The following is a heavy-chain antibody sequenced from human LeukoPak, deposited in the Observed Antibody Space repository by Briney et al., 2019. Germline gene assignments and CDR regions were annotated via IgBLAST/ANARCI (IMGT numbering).Heavy chain of an antibody. Sequence: PGGSLRLSCAASGFTFSTYTMAWVSQAPGGGLERVSGIGGDGGGGTYYADSVKGRFAISRDNSKSTLYLQMNSLRAEDTAVYYCVKDFGRNLGGPGYWGRGTLVTVSS. CDR2: IGGDGGGGT. D-gene: IGHD3-10*01. CDR1: GFTFSTYT. V-gene: IGHV3-23*01. CDR3: VKDFGRNLGGPGY. J-gene: IGHJ4*02.